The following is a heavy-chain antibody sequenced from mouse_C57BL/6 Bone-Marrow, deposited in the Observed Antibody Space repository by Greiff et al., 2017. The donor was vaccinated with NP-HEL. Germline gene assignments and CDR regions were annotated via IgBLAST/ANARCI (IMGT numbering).Heavy chain of an antibody. D-gene: IGHD2-2*01. CDR3: AREKGIWLRRDWYFDV. J-gene: IGHJ1*03. V-gene: IGHV1-50*01. CDR2: IDPSDSYT. Sequence: QVQLQQPGAELVKPGASVKLSCKASGYTFTSYWMQWVKQRPGQGLEWIGEIDPSDSYTNYNQKFQGKATLTVDTSSSTAYLQLSSLTSEDAAVYYCAREKGIWLRRDWYFDVWGTGTTVTVSS. CDR1: GYTFTSYW.